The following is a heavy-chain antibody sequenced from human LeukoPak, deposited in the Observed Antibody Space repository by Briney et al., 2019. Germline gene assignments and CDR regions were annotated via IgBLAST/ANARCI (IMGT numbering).Heavy chain of an antibody. V-gene: IGHV3-23*01. Sequence: GGSLRLSCAASGFTFSNYAMSWVRQAPGKGLEWASAISGSGGATYYADSVKGRFTISRDNSKNTLYLQMNSLRAGDTAVHYCAREQWGRMVRGVISLYYYYGMDVWGQGTTVTVSS. CDR2: ISGSGGAT. D-gene: IGHD3-10*01. CDR1: GFTFSNYA. J-gene: IGHJ6*02. CDR3: AREQWGRMVRGVISLYYYYGMDV.